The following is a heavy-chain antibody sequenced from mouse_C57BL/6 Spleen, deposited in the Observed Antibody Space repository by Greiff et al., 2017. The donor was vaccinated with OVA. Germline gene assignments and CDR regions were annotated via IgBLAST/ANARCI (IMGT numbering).Heavy chain of an antibody. CDR3: AKGGDYYGSSYDWFAY. CDR1: GFSLTSYG. D-gene: IGHD1-1*01. J-gene: IGHJ3*01. CDR2: IWGDGST. Sequence: VKLMESGPGLVAPSQSLSITCTVSGFSLTSYGVSWVRQPPGKGLEWLGVIWGDGSTNYHSALISRPSISKDNSKSQVFLKLNSLQTDDTATYYCAKGGDYYGSSYDWFAYWGQGTLVTVSA. V-gene: IGHV2-3*01.